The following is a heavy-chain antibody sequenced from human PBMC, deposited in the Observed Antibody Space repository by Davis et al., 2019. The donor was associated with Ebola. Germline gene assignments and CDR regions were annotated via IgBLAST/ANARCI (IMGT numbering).Heavy chain of an antibody. CDR1: GFTFSSYW. CDR2: INGDETIT. J-gene: IGHJ4*02. Sequence: HTGGSLRLSCAASGFTFSSYWMHWVRHAPGKGPVWVSRINGDETITAHADSVKGRFAISRDNTKNTLYLQMNSLRVEDTAVYYCTKDFDYVNGYWGQGALVTVSS. V-gene: IGHV3-74*01. CDR3: TKDFDYVNGY. D-gene: IGHD4-17*01.